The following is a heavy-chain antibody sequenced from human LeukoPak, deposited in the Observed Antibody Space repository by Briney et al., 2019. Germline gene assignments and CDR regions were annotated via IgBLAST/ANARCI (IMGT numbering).Heavy chain of an antibody. J-gene: IGHJ6*02. CDR3: ARDGRNYDFWSGSLVPRYGMDV. V-gene: IGHV1-18*01. CDR2: ISAYNGNT. Sequence: ASVKVSCKASGGTFTSYGISWVRQAPGQGLEWMGWISAYNGNTNYAQKLQGRVTMTTDTSTSTAYMELRSLRSDDTAVYYCARDGRNYDFWSGSLVPRYGMDVWGQGTTVTVSS. CDR1: GGTFTSYG. D-gene: IGHD3-3*01.